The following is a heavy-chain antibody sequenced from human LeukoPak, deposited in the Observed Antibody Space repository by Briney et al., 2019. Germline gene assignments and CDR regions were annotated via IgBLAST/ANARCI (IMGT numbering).Heavy chain of an antibody. Sequence: ASVKVSCKASGYTFTSYGISWVRQAPGQGLEWMGWISAYNGNTNYAQKLQGRVTMTTDTSTSTAYMELRSLRSDDTAVYYCAKEGQEMGFYWYFDLWGRGTLVTVSS. CDR3: AKEGQEMGFYWYFDL. CDR1: GYTFTSYG. J-gene: IGHJ2*01. V-gene: IGHV1-18*01. D-gene: IGHD2-8*01. CDR2: ISAYNGNT.